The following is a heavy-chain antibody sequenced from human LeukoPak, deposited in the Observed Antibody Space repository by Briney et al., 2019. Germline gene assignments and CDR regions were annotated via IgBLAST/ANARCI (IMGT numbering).Heavy chain of an antibody. D-gene: IGHD2-15*01. V-gene: IGHV3-66*04. CDR1: GFTVSSNY. Sequence: GGSLRLSCAASGFTVSSNYMSWVRQAPGKGLEWVSVIYSGGSTYYADSVKGRFTISRDNSKNTLYLQMNSLRAEDTAVYYCARLLVGPAALNWFDPWGQGTLVTVSS. J-gene: IGHJ5*02. CDR2: IYSGGST. CDR3: ARLLVGPAALNWFDP.